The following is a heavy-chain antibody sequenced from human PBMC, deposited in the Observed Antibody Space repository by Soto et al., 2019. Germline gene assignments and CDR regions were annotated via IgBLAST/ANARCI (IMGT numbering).Heavy chain of an antibody. Sequence: QVQLVQSGAEVKKPGASVQVSCKASGYTFTSYAMHWVRQAPGQRLEWMGWINAGNGNTKYSQKFQGRVTITRDTSGSTAYLELSSLRSEDTAVYYCARGSGGYDFWSGYYSRNYFDYWGQGTLVTVSS. CDR3: ARGSGGYDFWSGYYSRNYFDY. V-gene: IGHV1-3*01. CDR1: GYTFTSYA. CDR2: INAGNGNT. D-gene: IGHD3-3*01. J-gene: IGHJ4*02.